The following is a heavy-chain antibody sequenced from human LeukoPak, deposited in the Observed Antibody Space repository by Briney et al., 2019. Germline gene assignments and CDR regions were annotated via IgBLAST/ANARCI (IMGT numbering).Heavy chain of an antibody. D-gene: IGHD1-26*01. CDR3: ARDLGSGTFYSDY. V-gene: IGHV1-18*01. CDR2: ISGYNGKT. CDR1: GYTFNTYG. J-gene: IGHJ4*02. Sequence: ASVKVSCKTSGYTFNTYGISWVRQAPGQGSEWMGWISGYNGKTNYAQKLQGRVTMTTDTSTSTAYMELRSLRSDDTAVYYCARDLGSGTFYSDYWGQGTLVTVSS.